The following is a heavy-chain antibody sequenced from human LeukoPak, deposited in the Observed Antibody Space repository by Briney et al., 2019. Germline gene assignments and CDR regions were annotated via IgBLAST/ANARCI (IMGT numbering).Heavy chain of an antibody. Sequence: SETLSLTCTVSGGSISSSSYYWGWIRQPPGKGLEWIGSIYYSGSTYYNPSLKSRVTISVDTSKNQFSLKLSSVTAADTAVYYCARQFTTIVVVITTQGDNWFDPWGQGTLVTVSS. CDR3: ARQFTTIVVVITTQGDNWFDP. CDR1: GGSISSSSYY. D-gene: IGHD3-22*01. CDR2: IYYSGST. J-gene: IGHJ5*02. V-gene: IGHV4-39*01.